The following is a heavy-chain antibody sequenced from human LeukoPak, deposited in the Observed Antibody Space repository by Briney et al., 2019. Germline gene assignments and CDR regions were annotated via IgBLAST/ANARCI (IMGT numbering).Heavy chain of an antibody. V-gene: IGHV4-38-2*02. J-gene: IGHJ5*02. Sequence: SETLSLTCTVSGYSISSGYYWGWIRQPPGKGLEWIGSIYHSGSTYYNPSLKSRVTISVDTSKNQFSLKLSSVTAADTAVYYCARGLLSGGNWFDPWGQGTLVTVSS. CDR1: GYSISSGYY. CDR2: IYHSGST. CDR3: ARGLLSGGNWFDP. D-gene: IGHD2-21*02.